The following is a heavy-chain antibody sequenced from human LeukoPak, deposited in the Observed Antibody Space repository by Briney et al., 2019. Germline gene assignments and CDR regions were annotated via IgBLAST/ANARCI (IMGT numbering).Heavy chain of an antibody. CDR3: ARGVDPYTWFDP. D-gene: IGHD2-2*01. Sequence: PSETLSLTCTVSGGSISSYYWSWIRQPPVKGLEWIGYIYYSGSTNYNPSLKSRVTISVDTSKNQFSLKLSSVTPADTAVYYCARGVDPYTWFDPWGQGTLVTVSS. V-gene: IGHV4-59*01. CDR2: IYYSGST. CDR1: GGSISSYY. J-gene: IGHJ5*02.